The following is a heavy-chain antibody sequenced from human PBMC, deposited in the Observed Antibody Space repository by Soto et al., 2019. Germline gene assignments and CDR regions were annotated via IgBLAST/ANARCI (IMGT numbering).Heavy chain of an antibody. D-gene: IGHD3-16*01. Sequence: EVQLVESGGGLVQPGGSLRLSCAASGFTFSSYWMHWVRQVPGKGLLWVSRIDEYGSTINYADSVKGRFTISRDNARNSLYLEMHTLRAEETALYSCPRDTGGKAAYWGPGPLVTVSS. CDR2: IDEYGSTI. J-gene: IGHJ4*01. V-gene: IGHV3-74*01. CDR1: GFTFSSYW. CDR3: PRDTGGKAAY.